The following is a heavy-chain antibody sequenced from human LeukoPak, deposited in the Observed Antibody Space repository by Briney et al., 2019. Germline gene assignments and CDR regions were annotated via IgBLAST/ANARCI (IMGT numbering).Heavy chain of an antibody. J-gene: IGHJ5*02. Sequence: GGSLRLSCAASGFTFSTYWMSWVRQAPGKGLEWVANIKQDGSEKHCLDSVKGRFTISRDNAKDSLYLQMNSLRAEDTALYYCASTIGGARDRWGQGTLVTVSS. CDR1: GFTFSTYW. CDR2: IKQDGSEK. CDR3: ASTIGGARDR. V-gene: IGHV3-7*01. D-gene: IGHD1-26*01.